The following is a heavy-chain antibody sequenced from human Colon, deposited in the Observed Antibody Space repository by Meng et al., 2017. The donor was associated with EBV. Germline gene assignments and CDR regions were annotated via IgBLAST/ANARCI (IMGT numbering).Heavy chain of an antibody. CDR3: ARVAVGISSFVY. Sequence: QLQHSGPGLGTTSQTLSLTCAISASGVSCNRAALHLISQSPARGLERLGRTYYRSKWYNDYEVSVKSRITINPDTSNNQFSLQLNSVTPEDTAVYYCARVAVGISSFVYWGQGTLVTVSS. CDR1: ASGVSCNRAA. V-gene: IGHV6-1*01. J-gene: IGHJ4*02. CDR2: TYYRSKWYN. D-gene: IGHD1-26*01.